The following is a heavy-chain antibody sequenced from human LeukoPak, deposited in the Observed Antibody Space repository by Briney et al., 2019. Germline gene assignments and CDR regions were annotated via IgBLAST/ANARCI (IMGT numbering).Heavy chain of an antibody. D-gene: IGHD3-16*01. CDR1: GGTFSSYA. J-gene: IGHJ4*02. Sequence: SVKVSCKASGGTFSSYAISWVRQAPGQGLEWMGRIIPIFGTANYAQKFQGRVTITTDESTSTAYMELSSLRSEDTAVYYCAAGLSKHPGEGYYFDYWGQVTLVTVSS. CDR3: AAGLSKHPGEGYYFDY. V-gene: IGHV1-69*05. CDR2: IIPIFGTA.